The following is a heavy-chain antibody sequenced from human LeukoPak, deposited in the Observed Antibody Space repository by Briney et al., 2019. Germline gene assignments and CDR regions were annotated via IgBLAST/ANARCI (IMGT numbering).Heavy chain of an antibody. Sequence: SETLSLTCTVSGGSISSYYWSWIRQPAGKRLEWIGRIYTSGSTNYNPSLKSRVTMSVDTSKNQFSLKLSSVTAADTAVYYCARDQDIVVVPASGAFDIWGQGTMVTVSS. CDR3: ARDQDIVVVPASGAFDI. CDR2: IYTSGST. J-gene: IGHJ3*02. CDR1: GGSISSYY. D-gene: IGHD2-2*01. V-gene: IGHV4-4*07.